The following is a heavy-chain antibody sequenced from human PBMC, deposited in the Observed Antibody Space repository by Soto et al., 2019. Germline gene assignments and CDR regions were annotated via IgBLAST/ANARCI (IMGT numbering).Heavy chain of an antibody. CDR3: TKPIPGGIQLWSDPFDY. Sequence: GGSLRLSCAASGFTFSSYAMSWVRQAPGKGLEWVSAISGSGGSTYYADSVKGRFTISRDNSKNTLYLQMNSLRAEDTAVYYCTKPIPGGIQLWSDPFDYWGQGTLVTVSS. V-gene: IGHV3-23*01. D-gene: IGHD5-18*01. CDR2: ISGSGGST. CDR1: GFTFSSYA. J-gene: IGHJ4*02.